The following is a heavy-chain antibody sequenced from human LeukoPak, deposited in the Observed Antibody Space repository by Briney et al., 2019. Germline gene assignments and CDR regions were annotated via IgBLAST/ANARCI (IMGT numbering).Heavy chain of an antibody. D-gene: IGHD1-14*01. CDR2: IYPGDSDT. CDR3: ARQSLGPDDAFDI. J-gene: IGHJ3*02. CDR1: GYSFPSYW. V-gene: IGHV5-51*01. Sequence: GESLKISCKGSGYSFPSYWIGWVRQTPGKGLEWMGVIYPGDSDTRYSPSFQGQVTISADKSISTAYLQWSSLKASDTAMYYCARQSLGPDDAFDIWGQGTMVTVSS.